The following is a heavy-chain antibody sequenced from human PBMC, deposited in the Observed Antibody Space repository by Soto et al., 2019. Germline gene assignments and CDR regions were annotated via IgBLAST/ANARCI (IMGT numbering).Heavy chain of an antibody. D-gene: IGHD2-2*01. Sequence: ASVKVSCKASGYTFTSYDINWVRQATGQGLEWMGWMNPNSGNTGYAQKFQGRVTMTRNTSISTAYMELSSLRSEGTAVYYCASALGVVPAATPYYYYMDVWGKGTTVTSP. CDR3: ASALGVVPAATPYYYYMDV. V-gene: IGHV1-8*01. J-gene: IGHJ6*03. CDR2: MNPNSGNT. CDR1: GYTFTSYD.